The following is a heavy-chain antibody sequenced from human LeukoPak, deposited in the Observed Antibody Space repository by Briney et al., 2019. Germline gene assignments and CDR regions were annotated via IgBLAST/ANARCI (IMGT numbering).Heavy chain of an antibody. CDR3: AREFGRAGRITIFGPPKSPTSQLRDY. Sequence: GASVKVSCKASGYTFTGYYMHWVRQAPGQGLGWMGWINPNSGGTNYAQKFQGRVTMTRDTSISTAYMELSRLRSDDTAVYYCAREFGRAGRITIFGPPKSPTSQLRDYWGQGTLVTVSS. V-gene: IGHV1-2*02. J-gene: IGHJ4*02. CDR1: GYTFTGYY. CDR2: INPNSGGT. D-gene: IGHD3-3*01.